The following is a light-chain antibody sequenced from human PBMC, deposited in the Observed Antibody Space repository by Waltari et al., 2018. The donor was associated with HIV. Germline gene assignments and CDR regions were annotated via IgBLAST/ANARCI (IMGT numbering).Light chain of an antibody. CDR2: WAS. CDR3: QQYYTTPLT. CDR1: QNILYISNDKNY. J-gene: IGKJ4*01. V-gene: IGKV4-1*01. Sequence: DIVMTQSQDSLAVSLGERATINCKSSQNILYISNDKNYLAWYQQKSGQPPKLLIYWASTRESGVPDRFTGSGSGTSFSLTISGLQAEDVATYYCQQYYTTPLTFGGGTKVEIK.